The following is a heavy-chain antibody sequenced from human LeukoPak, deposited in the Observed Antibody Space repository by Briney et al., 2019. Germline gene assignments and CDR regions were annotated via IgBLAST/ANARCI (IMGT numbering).Heavy chain of an antibody. D-gene: IGHD3-22*01. J-gene: IGHJ5*02. Sequence: PSQTLSLTCTVSGGSISSGGYYWSWIRQHPGKGLEWIGYIYYSGSTYYNPSLKCRVTISVDTSKNQFSLKLSSVTAADTAVYYCARTPFYDSSGFFDPWGQGTLVTVSS. CDR3: ARTPFYDSSGFFDP. V-gene: IGHV4-31*03. CDR2: IYYSGST. CDR1: GGSISSGGYY.